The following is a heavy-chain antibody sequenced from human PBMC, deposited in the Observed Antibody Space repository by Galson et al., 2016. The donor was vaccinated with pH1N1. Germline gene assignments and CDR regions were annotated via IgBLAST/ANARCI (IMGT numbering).Heavy chain of an antibody. CDR2: IRYGGSDT. Sequence: SLRLSCAASGFSFIASGMHWVRQIPGKGLEWVAFIRYGGSDTYYLDSVKGRFTISRDNSKNTLYLQMNCLRTEDTSVYYCAKDSGDFNGRFDYWGQGTLVSVSS. CDR1: GFSFIASG. CDR3: AKDSGDFNGRFDY. D-gene: IGHD4-17*01. J-gene: IGHJ4*02. V-gene: IGHV3-30*02.